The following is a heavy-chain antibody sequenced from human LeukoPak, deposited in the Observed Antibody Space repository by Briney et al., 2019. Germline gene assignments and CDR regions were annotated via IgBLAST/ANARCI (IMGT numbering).Heavy chain of an antibody. V-gene: IGHV1-69*13. J-gene: IGHJ4*02. CDR2: IIPIFGTA. CDR3: ARDMPNDSTLDY. Sequence: GASVKVSCKASGGTFSSYAISWVRQAPGQGLEWMGGIIPIFGTANYAQKFQGRVTITADESTSTAYMELSSLRSDDTAVYYCARDMPNDSTLDYWGQGTLVTVSS. D-gene: IGHD1-1*01. CDR1: GGTFSSYA.